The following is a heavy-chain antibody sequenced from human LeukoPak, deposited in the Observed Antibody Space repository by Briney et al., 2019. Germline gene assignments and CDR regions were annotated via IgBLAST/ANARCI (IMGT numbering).Heavy chain of an antibody. J-gene: IGHJ6*03. Sequence: GGSLRLSCAASGFTFSSYAMSWVRQAPGKGLEWVSAISGSGGSTYYADSVKGRFTISRDNSKNTLYLQMNSLRAEDTAVYYCAKMRGQYYHSYYMDAWGKGTTVTVSS. CDR1: GFTFSSYA. V-gene: IGHV3-23*01. CDR3: AKMRGQYYHSYYMDA. CDR2: ISGSGGST.